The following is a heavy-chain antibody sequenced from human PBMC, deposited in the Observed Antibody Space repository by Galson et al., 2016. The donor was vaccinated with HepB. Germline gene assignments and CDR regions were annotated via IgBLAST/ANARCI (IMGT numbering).Heavy chain of an antibody. D-gene: IGHD3-10*01. CDR1: GFTFSTYA. Sequence: SLRLSCAASGFTFSTYAMHWVRQAPGKGLEWVAVISYDGSTKYYADSVKGRFTISRDNSKNTLNLQMNSLRAEDTAVYYCAKDWGLLSFGELISPVDYWGQGTLVTVSS. J-gene: IGHJ4*02. V-gene: IGHV3-30*04. CDR2: ISYDGSTK. CDR3: AKDWGLLSFGELISPVDY.